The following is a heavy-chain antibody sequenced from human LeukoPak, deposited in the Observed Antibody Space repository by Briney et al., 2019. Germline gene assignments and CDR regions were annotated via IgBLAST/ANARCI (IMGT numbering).Heavy chain of an antibody. CDR1: GGSISSSSYY. Sequence: SETLSLTCTVSGGSISSSSYYWSWIRQPPGKGLEWIGSIYYSGSTYYNPSLKSRVTISVDTSKNQFSLKLSFVTAADTAVYYCAGIGYGDYPATNWFDPWGQGTLVTVSS. V-gene: IGHV4-39*01. CDR2: IYYSGST. J-gene: IGHJ5*02. CDR3: AGIGYGDYPATNWFDP. D-gene: IGHD4-17*01.